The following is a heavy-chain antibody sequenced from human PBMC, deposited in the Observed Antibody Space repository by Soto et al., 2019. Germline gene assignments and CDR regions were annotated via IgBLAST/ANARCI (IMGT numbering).Heavy chain of an antibody. Sequence: QVQLVQSGAEVKKPGSSVKVSCKASGGTFSSYAISWVRQAPGQGLEWMGGIIPIFGTANYAQKFQGRVTITADESTSTADMELSSLRSEDTAVYYCARDKHGRLGELSPLDYWGQGTLVTVSS. CDR2: IIPIFGTA. J-gene: IGHJ4*02. V-gene: IGHV1-69*12. CDR1: GGTFSSYA. D-gene: IGHD3-16*02. CDR3: ARDKHGRLGELSPLDY.